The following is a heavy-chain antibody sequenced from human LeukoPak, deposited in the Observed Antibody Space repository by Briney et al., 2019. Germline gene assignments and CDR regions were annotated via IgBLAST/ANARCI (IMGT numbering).Heavy chain of an antibody. Sequence: SETLYLTCTVSGGSISSSNFYWGWIRQPPGKGLEWIGSIYYSGSTYYNPSLKSRVTISVDTSKNQFSLKLSSVTAADTAVYYCARRQASYSNYVFDYWGQGILVTVSS. D-gene: IGHD4-11*01. V-gene: IGHV4-39*07. CDR1: GGSISSSNFY. CDR3: ARRQASYSNYVFDY. J-gene: IGHJ4*02. CDR2: IYYSGST.